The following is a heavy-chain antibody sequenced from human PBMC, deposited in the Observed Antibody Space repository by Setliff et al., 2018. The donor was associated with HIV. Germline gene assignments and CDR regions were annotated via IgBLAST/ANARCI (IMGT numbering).Heavy chain of an antibody. CDR2: IYYSGST. Sequence: SETLSLTCAVSGYSISSSHWWGWIRQPPGKGLEWIGYIYYSGSTNYNPSLKSRATMSVDTSNNRFSLKLSSVTALDTAVYYCAKTVVGDSYALPNDGFDIWGQGAMVTVSS. D-gene: IGHD3-16*01. J-gene: IGHJ3*02. CDR1: GYSISSSHW. V-gene: IGHV4-28*06. CDR3: AKTVVGDSYALPNDGFDI.